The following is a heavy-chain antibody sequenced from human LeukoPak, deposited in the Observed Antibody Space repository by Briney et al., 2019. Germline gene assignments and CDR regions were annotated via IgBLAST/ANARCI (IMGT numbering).Heavy chain of an antibody. CDR1: GFTFSYYA. J-gene: IGHJ4*02. D-gene: IGHD2-2*01. CDR3: VRTFGYCSSTSCYVFDY. V-gene: IGHV3-64D*09. Sequence: PGGSLRLSCSASGFTFSYYAMHWVRQAPGRGLGYVSAITSNGGATYYADSMKVRFTISRDNSKNTLYLQMSSLRPEDTAVYYCVRTFGYCSSTSCYVFDYWGQGTLVTVSS. CDR2: ITSNGGAT.